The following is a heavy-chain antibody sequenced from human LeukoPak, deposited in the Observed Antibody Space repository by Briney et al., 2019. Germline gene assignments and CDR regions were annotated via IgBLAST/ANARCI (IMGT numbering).Heavy chain of an antibody. CDR1: GYTFTSYG. D-gene: IGHD1-26*01. CDR3: ARPLSGSYYQADAFDI. Sequence: ASVKVSCKASGYTFTSYGISWVRQAPGQGLEWMGWISAYNGNTNYAQKLQGRVTMTTDTSTSTAYMELRSLRSDDTAVYYCARPLSGSYYQADAFDIWGQGTMVIVSS. CDR2: ISAYNGNT. V-gene: IGHV1-18*01. J-gene: IGHJ3*02.